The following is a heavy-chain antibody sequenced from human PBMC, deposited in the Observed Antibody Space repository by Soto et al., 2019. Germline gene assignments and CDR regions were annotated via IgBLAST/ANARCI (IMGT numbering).Heavy chain of an antibody. V-gene: IGHV3-30-3*01. J-gene: IGHJ6*02. CDR1: GFTFSSYA. CDR2: ISYDGSNK. Sequence: QTGGSLRLSCAASGFTFSSYAMHWVRQAPGKGLEWVAVISYDGSNKYYADSVKGRFTISRDNSKNTLYLQMNSLRAEDTAVYYCARDEGDYDFWSGQSLYGMDVWGQGTTVTVSS. CDR3: ARDEGDYDFWSGQSLYGMDV. D-gene: IGHD3-3*01.